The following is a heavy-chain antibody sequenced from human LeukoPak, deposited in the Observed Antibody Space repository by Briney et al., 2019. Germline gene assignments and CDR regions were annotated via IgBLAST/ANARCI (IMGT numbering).Heavy chain of an antibody. D-gene: IGHD2-21*02. Sequence: ASVTVSCKASGYTFTTFGITWVRPAPGKGLEWMGWISAYNGNTNYAQKLQGRVTMTTDTSTSTAYMELRSLRSDDTAVYYCARGGGDWGLDYWGQGTLVTVSS. J-gene: IGHJ4*02. CDR2: ISAYNGNT. CDR1: GYTFTTFG. CDR3: ARGGGDWGLDY. V-gene: IGHV1-18*01.